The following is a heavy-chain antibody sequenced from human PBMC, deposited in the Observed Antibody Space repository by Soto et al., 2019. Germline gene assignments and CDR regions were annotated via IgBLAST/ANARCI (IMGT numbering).Heavy chain of an antibody. Sequence: EVQLVESGGGLVKPGGSLRLSCAASGFTFSYAWMSWVRQAPGKGLEWVGRIKSKTNGGTTDYAAPVKGRFTISRDDSKITQYLQMNSLKTEDTAVYYCTTDYDILTIRWNAFEIWGQGTMVTVSS. J-gene: IGHJ3*02. D-gene: IGHD3-9*01. V-gene: IGHV3-15*07. CDR2: IKSKTNGGTT. CDR1: GFTFSYAW. CDR3: TTDYDILTIRWNAFEI.